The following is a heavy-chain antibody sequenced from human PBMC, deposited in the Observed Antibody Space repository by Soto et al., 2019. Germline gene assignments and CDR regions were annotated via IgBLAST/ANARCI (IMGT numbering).Heavy chain of an antibody. CDR1: GVSVSNRTHY. J-gene: IGHJ6*02. Sequence: SETLSLTCEVSGVSVSNRTHYWTWIRQPPGKGLEWIGSLYYGGTNYNPSLKSRLAIALDTSKNQISLNLSSVTAADTAVYYCVGELALTDSPDDKYYYYGLDVWGQGTPVTVSS. CDR2: LYYGGT. CDR3: VGELALTDSPDDKYYYYGLDV. D-gene: IGHD3-22*01. V-gene: IGHV4-61*01.